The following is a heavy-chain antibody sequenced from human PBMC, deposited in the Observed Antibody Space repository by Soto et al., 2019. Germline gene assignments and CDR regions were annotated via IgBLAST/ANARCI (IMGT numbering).Heavy chain of an antibody. CDR1: GFTVSSNY. J-gene: IGHJ6*03. CDR2: ISGSGGST. V-gene: IGHV3-23*01. D-gene: IGHD6-13*01. CDR3: AKEGSSSWPYYYYYYMDV. Sequence: GGSLRLSCAASGFTVSSNYMSWVRQAPGKGLEWVSAISGSGGSTYYADSVKGRFTISRDNSKNTLYLQMNSLRAEDTAVYYCAKEGSSSWPYYYYYYMDVWGKGTTVTVSS.